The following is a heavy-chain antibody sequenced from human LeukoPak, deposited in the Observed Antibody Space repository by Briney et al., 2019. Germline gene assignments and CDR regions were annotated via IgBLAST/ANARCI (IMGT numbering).Heavy chain of an antibody. CDR1: GGTFSSYA. J-gene: IGHJ3*02. CDR2: IIPIFGTA. CDR3: ARDSCGGDCHPGSYAFDI. D-gene: IGHD2-21*02. Sequence: ASVKVSCKASGGTFSSYAISWARQAPGQGLEWMGGIIPIFGTANYAQKFQGRVTITTDESTSTAYMELSSLRSEDTAVYYCARDSCGGDCHPGSYAFDIWGQGTMVTVSS. V-gene: IGHV1-69*05.